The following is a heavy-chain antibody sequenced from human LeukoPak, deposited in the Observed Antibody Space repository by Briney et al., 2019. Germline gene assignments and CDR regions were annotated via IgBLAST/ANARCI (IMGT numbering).Heavy chain of an antibody. CDR3: ARWAPNYYYGMDV. J-gene: IGHJ6*02. CDR1: GGSISSGGYS. CDR2: IYYSGST. Sequence: PSETLSLTCTVSGGSISSGGYSWSWIRQHPGKGLEWIGYIYYSGSTYYNPSLKSRVTISVDTSKNQFSLKLSSVTAADTAVYYCARWAPNYYYGMDVWGQGTTVTVSS. V-gene: IGHV4-31*03.